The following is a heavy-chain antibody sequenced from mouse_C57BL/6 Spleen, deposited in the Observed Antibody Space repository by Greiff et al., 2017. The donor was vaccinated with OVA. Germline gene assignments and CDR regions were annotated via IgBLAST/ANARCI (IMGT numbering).Heavy chain of an antibody. D-gene: IGHD5-5*01. CDR1: GYTFTSYW. J-gene: IGHJ2*01. V-gene: IGHV1-7*01. CDR2: INPSYGYP. CDR3: SRGSADYPYYFYY. Sequence: QVQLQQSGAELAKPGASVKLSCKASGYTFTSYWMNWVKQRTGQGLEWIGYINPSYGYPKYNQKFKDKATLTADKSSSTSYMQLSSLTYEDSAVYYCSRGSADYPYYFYYWGKGTTLTVAS.